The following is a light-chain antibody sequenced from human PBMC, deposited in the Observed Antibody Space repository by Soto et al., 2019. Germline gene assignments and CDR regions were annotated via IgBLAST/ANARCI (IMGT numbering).Light chain of an antibody. CDR3: TSYAGSTPYV. V-gene: IGLV2-8*01. J-gene: IGLJ1*01. CDR1: KSDIGGYDF. Sequence: QSALTQPPSASGSPGQSVTISCTGTKSDIGGYDFVSWYQHHPGKAPRLIIYEVVQLPSGVPDRFYGSTSGNTASLPVSGLQAADEAAYFCTSYAGSTPYVFGSGTKVTVL. CDR2: EVV.